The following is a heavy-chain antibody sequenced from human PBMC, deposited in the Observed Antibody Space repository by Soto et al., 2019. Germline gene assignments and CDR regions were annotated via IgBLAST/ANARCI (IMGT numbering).Heavy chain of an antibody. J-gene: IGHJ4*02. CDR2: INENGANT. V-gene: IGHV3-23*01. D-gene: IGHD6-13*01. CDR1: GFFFTYYA. CDR3: AKDVGAPALFDY. Sequence: GGSLNLSCAASGFFFTYYAMSWVRQTPGKGLEWVSTINENGANTHYADSVKGRFTISRVNSRGTVYLQMNSLRDDDTALYYCAKDVGAPALFDYWGQGTQVTV.